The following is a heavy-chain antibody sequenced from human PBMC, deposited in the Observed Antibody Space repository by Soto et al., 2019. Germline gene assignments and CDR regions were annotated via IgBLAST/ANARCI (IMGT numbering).Heavy chain of an antibody. CDR3: ARGSVDYYFDY. D-gene: IGHD2-21*02. Sequence: SETLSLTCTVSGGAISSGSYYWSWIRQHPGKGLEWIGYIYYSGSTYYNPSLKSRPTISADTSKNQFSLKLSSVTAADTAVYYCARGSVDYYFDYWGQGTLVTVSS. V-gene: IGHV4-31*03. J-gene: IGHJ4*02. CDR1: GGAISSGSYY. CDR2: IYYSGST.